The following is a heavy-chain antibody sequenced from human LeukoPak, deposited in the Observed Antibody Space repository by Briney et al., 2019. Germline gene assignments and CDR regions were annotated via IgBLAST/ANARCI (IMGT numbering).Heavy chain of an antibody. CDR2: IKEDGSDK. CDR1: GFTFSSYW. J-gene: IGHJ3*02. Sequence: GGSLRLSCAASGFTFSSYWMGWVRQAPGKGLEWVANIKEDGSDKYYVDSVKGRFTISRDNAKNSVYLQMNSLRVEDTAMYYCARDYTGYSSSWYAFDIWGQGTMVTVSS. CDR3: ARDYTGYSSSWYAFDI. V-gene: IGHV3-7*01. D-gene: IGHD6-13*01.